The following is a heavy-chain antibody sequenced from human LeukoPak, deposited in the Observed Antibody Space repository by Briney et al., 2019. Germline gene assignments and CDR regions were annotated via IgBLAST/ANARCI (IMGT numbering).Heavy chain of an antibody. D-gene: IGHD1-26*01. CDR1: GGSISSYY. J-gene: IGHJ6*02. V-gene: IGHV4-59*01. Sequence: SETLSLTCTVSGGSISSYYWSWIRQPPGKGLEWIGYLYYSGSTNYNPSLKSRVTISVDTSKSQFSLRLSSVTAADTAVYYCASGGRAPSYYYYYGMDVWGQGTTVTVSS. CDR2: LYYSGST. CDR3: ASGGRAPSYYYYYGMDV.